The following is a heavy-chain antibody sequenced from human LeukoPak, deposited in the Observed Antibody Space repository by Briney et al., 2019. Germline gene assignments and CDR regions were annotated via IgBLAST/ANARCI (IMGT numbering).Heavy chain of an antibody. CDR3: ARGTAMVTADY. CDR1: GGSFSGYY. Sequence: PSETLSLTCAVYGGSFSGYYWSWIRQPPGKGLEWIGEINHSGSTNYNPSLKSRVTISVDTSKNQFSLKLSSVTAADTAVYYCARGTAMVTADYWGQGTLVTVSS. D-gene: IGHD5-18*01. V-gene: IGHV4-34*01. J-gene: IGHJ4*02. CDR2: INHSGST.